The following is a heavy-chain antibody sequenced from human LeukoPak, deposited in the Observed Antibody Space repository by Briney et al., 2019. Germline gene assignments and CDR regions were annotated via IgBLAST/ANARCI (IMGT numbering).Heavy chain of an antibody. D-gene: IGHD3-3*01. CDR3: AKVDEDNYDFWSGYYITY. Sequence: SGRSLRLSCAASGFTFDDYAMHWVRQAPGKGLEWGSGISWNSGSIGYADSVKGRFTISRDNSKNTLYLQMNSLRAEDTAVYYCAKVDEDNYDFWSGYYITYWGQGTLVTVSS. J-gene: IGHJ4*02. CDR1: GFTFDDYA. CDR2: ISWNSGSI. V-gene: IGHV3-9*01.